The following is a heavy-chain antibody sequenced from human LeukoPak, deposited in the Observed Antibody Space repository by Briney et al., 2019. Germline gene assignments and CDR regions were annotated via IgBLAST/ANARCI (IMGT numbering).Heavy chain of an antibody. V-gene: IGHV3-73*01. CDR3: TQDSEVRGVIVGYYYYGMDV. J-gene: IGHJ6*02. D-gene: IGHD3-10*01. CDR1: AFTVSGSA. CDR2: IRSKANSYAT. Sequence: GGSLRLSCAASAFTVSGSAMHWVRQASGRGLEWVGRIRSKANSYATAYAASVKGRFTISRDDSKNTAYLQMNSLKTEDTAVYYCTQDSEVRGVIVGYYYYGMDVWGQGTTVTVSS.